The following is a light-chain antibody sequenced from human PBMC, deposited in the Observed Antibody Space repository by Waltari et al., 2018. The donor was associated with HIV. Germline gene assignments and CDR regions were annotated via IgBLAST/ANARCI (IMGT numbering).Light chain of an antibody. CDR3: QQYKHTPDT. CDR1: KNIRTW. Sequence: DIQMTQSPSTLSADVGDIVPITCPASKNIRTWLAWYQQKPGEAPKIVISEASSFESGVPSRFSGSGSGTEFTLTISSLQPDDFATYYCQQYKHTPDTFGQGTKVEIK. J-gene: IGKJ1*01. V-gene: IGKV1-5*03. CDR2: EAS.